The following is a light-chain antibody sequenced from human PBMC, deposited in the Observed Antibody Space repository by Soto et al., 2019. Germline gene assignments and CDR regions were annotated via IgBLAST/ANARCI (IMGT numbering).Light chain of an antibody. J-gene: IGKJ2*01. CDR3: QQYNNWPYT. V-gene: IGKV3-15*01. CDR2: GTS. CDR1: QSVGSN. Sequence: EIVMTQSPVTLSVSPGERAALSCRASQSVGSNFAWYQQRPGQAPRVLIYGTSTRATGVPARFSGSGSGTDFPLTISSLQSEDFAVYYCQQYNNWPYTLGQGTRLEIK.